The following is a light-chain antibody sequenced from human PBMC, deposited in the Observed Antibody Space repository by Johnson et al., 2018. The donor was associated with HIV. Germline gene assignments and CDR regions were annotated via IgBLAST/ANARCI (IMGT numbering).Light chain of an antibody. J-gene: IGLJ1*01. V-gene: IGLV1-51*02. CDR2: ENN. Sequence: QPVLTQPPSVSAAPGQKVTISCSGSSCNIGNNYVSWYQQLPGTAPKLLIYENNKRPSGIPDRFSGSKSGTSATLGITGLQTGDEADYYCGTWDSSLSAGVFGTGTKVTVL. CDR1: SCNIGNNY. CDR3: GTWDSSLSAGV.